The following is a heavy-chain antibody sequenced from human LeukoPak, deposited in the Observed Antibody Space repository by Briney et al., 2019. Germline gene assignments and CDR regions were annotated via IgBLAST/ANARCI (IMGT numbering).Heavy chain of an antibody. CDR1: GFSFSLYN. CDR3: ARETYYYDTTYYYIKYFDY. V-gene: IGHV3-48*04. Sequence: GGSLRLSCAASGFSFSLYNMNWVRQAPGKGLEWVSYISRTSSTIYYADSVKGRFTISRDNAKNSLYLQMNSLRAEDTAVYYCARETYYYDTTYYYIKYFDYWGQGTLVTVSS. CDR2: ISRTSSTI. D-gene: IGHD3-22*01. J-gene: IGHJ4*02.